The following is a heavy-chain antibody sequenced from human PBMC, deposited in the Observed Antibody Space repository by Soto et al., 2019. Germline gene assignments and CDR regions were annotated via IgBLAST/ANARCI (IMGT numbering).Heavy chain of an antibody. CDR3: ARGSGWYPPFDY. CDR2: INAGNGNT. D-gene: IGHD6-19*01. CDR1: GYTFTSYA. V-gene: IGHV1-3*01. Sequence: GASVNVSCKASGYTFTSYAMHWVRQAPGQRLEWMGWINAGNGNTKYSQKFQGRVTITRDTSASTAYMELSSLRSEDTAVYYCARGSGWYPPFDYWGQGTLVTVSS. J-gene: IGHJ4*02.